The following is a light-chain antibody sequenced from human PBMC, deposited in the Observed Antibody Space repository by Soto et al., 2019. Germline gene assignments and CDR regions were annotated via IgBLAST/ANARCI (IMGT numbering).Light chain of an antibody. Sequence: ELLMTQSPATLSVSPGGRATLSCRASQSISDTLAWDQQKPGQAPRLPISGASTRATGIPDRFTGSGSGTDFTLTLRRLDPEDISVYYCQQYGSSPFWTFGQGTKVE. CDR2: GAS. V-gene: IGKV3-20*01. J-gene: IGKJ1*01. CDR1: QSISDT. CDR3: QQYGSSPFWT.